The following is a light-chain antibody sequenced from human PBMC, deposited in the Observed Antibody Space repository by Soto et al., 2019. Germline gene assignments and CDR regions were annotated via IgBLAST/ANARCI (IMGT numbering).Light chain of an antibody. CDR3: LLSYSGDRAGV. CDR2: DTN. CDR1: TGAVTSGHY. V-gene: IGLV7-46*01. Sequence: QAVVPQEPSLTVSPGGTVTLTCGSSTGAVTSGHYPSWFQQKPGQAPRTLIYDTNNQYSWTPARFSGSLLGGKAALSLSGAQPEDEAYYYCLLSYSGDRAGVFGGGTKLTVL. J-gene: IGLJ3*02.